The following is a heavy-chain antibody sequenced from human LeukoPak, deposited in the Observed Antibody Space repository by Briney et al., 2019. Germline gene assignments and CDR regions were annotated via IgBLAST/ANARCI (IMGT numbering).Heavy chain of an antibody. CDR3: ARGLYGIVVISPIRTVGMDV. CDR2: IYHSGST. J-gene: IGHJ6*04. V-gene: IGHV4-38-2*01. D-gene: IGHD2-2*01. Sequence: SETLSLTCAVAGYSISSGYYWSGIRPAPGKGLEWVGEIYHSGSTNYNPSLKSRVTISVDTSKHQFSLKLTSVTAADTAVYYCARGLYGIVVISPIRTVGMDVWGKGTTVTVSS. CDR1: GYSISSGYY.